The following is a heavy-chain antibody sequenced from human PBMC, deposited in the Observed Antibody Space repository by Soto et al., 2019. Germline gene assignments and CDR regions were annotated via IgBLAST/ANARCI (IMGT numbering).Heavy chain of an antibody. J-gene: IGHJ5*02. Sequence: SETLSLTCTVSGGSISSSSYYWGWIRQPPGKGLEWIGYIYYSGSTYYNPSLMSRVTISVDTSRSQFSLKLSSVTAADTAVYYCATGSRLFDPSGHGTLVTVSS. CDR3: ATGSRLFDP. CDR1: GGSISSSSYY. CDR2: IYYSGST. V-gene: IGHV4-39*01.